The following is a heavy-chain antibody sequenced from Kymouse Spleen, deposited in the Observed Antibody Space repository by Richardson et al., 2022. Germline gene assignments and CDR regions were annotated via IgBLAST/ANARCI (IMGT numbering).Heavy chain of an antibody. V-gene: IGHV3-33*01. CDR1: GFTFSSYG. CDR2: IWYDGSNK. J-gene: IGHJ4*02. Sequence: QVQLVESGGGVVQPGRSLRLSCAASGFTFSSYGMHWVRQAPGKGLEWVAVIWYDGSNKYYADSVKGRFTISRDNSKNTLYLQMNSLRAEDTAVYYCARDEAAAGTYFDYWGQGTLVTVSS. D-gene: IGHD6-13*01. CDR3: ARDEAAAGTYFDY.